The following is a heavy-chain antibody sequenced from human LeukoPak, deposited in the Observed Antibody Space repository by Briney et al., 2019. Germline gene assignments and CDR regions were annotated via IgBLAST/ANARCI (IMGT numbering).Heavy chain of an antibody. CDR1: GFTVSSNY. J-gene: IGHJ4*02. V-gene: IGHV3-21*01. D-gene: IGHD1-26*01. CDR2: ISSSSSYI. Sequence: PGGSLRLSCAASGFTVSSNYMTWVRQAPGRGLEWVSSISSSSSYIYYADSVKGRFTISRDNSKNTLYLQMNSLRAEDTAVYYCAKDQGVGAPPLDCWGQGTLVTVSS. CDR3: AKDQGVGAPPLDC.